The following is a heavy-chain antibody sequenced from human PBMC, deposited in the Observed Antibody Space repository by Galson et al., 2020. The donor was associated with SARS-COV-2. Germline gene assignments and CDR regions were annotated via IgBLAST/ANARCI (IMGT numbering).Heavy chain of an antibody. D-gene: IGHD2-2*01. CDR2: IYPYDSDT. CDR1: GSSFNAYW. J-gene: IGHJ4*02. V-gene: IGHV5-51*01. CDR3: ARHEADRGFCSSSACNAVDY. Sequence: GESLKISCKGSGSSFNAYWIAWVRQMPGKGLEWMGMIYPYDSDTRYSPSFQGQVTISADKSISTAYLEWSSLKVSDTAMYYCARHEADRGFCSSSACNAVDYWGQGTLVTVSS.